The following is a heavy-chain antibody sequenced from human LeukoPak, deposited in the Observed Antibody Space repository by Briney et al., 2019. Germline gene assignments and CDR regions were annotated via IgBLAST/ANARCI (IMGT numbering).Heavy chain of an antibody. CDR1: GGTFSSYA. D-gene: IGHD3-9*01. CDR2: IIPIFGTA. J-gene: IGHJ5*02. Sequence: GASVKVSCKASGGTFSSYATSWVRQAPGQGLEWMGGIIPIFGTANYAQKFQGRVTITADESTSTAYMELSSLRSEDTAVYYCARALDYDILNWFDPWGQGTLVTVSS. CDR3: ARALDYDILNWFDP. V-gene: IGHV1-69*13.